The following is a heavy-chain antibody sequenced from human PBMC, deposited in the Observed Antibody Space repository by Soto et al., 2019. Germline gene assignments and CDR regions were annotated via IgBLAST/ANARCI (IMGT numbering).Heavy chain of an antibody. Sequence: QVQLVQSGDEVKKPGASMKVSCKPSGYTFTSYGITWLRQAPGQGLEWIGWITPYNGHTKYAQNFQDRVTLTADTFTYTACMELRTRRADDTAVYYCARDRDSSGYYARPDADYWGQGTLVTVSS. CDR1: GYTFTSYG. V-gene: IGHV1-18*01. CDR2: ITPYNGHT. D-gene: IGHD3-22*01. J-gene: IGHJ4*02. CDR3: ARDRDSSGYYARPDADY.